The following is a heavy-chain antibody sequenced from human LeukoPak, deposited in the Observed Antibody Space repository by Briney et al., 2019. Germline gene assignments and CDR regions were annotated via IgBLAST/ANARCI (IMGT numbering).Heavy chain of an antibody. J-gene: IGHJ4*02. V-gene: IGHV3-30*02. CDR3: AKVLQPYSSSWYSFDY. CDR2: IRYDGSDK. D-gene: IGHD6-13*01. CDR1: GFTFSSYG. Sequence: PGGSLRLSCAASGFTFSSYGIHWVRQAPGKGLEWVAFIRYDGSDKYYADSVKGRFTISRDNSKNTLYLQMNSLRAEDTAVYYCAKVLQPYSSSWYSFDYWGQGTLVAVSS.